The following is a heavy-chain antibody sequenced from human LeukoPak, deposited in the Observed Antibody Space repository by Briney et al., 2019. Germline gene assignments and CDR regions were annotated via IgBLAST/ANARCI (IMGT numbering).Heavy chain of an antibody. CDR3: AKDRDQSITMVRGKYFQH. D-gene: IGHD3-10*01. V-gene: IGHV3-23*01. CDR2: ISGSGGST. Sequence: PGGSLRLSCAASGFIFSNYAMSWVRQPPGKGLEWVSAISGSGGSTYYADSVKGRFTISRDNSKNTLYLQMNSLRAEDTAVYYCAKDRDQSITMVRGKYFQHWGQGTLVTVSS. J-gene: IGHJ1*01. CDR1: GFIFSNYA.